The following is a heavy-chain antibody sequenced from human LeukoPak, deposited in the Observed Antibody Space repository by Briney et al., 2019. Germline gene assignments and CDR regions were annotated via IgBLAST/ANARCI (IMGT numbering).Heavy chain of an antibody. Sequence: IGYIYYSGSTYYNPPLKSRVTISVDTSKNQFSLKLSSVTAADTAVYYCARWELAAAGTDDYWGQGTLVTVSS. J-gene: IGHJ4*02. V-gene: IGHV4-31*02. CDR3: ARWELAAAGTDDY. CDR2: IYYSGST. D-gene: IGHD6-13*01.